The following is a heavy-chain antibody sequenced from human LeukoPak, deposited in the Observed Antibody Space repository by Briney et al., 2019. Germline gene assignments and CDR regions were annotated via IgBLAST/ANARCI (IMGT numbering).Heavy chain of an antibody. CDR2: INPNSAAT. Sequence: ASVKVSCKTSGYTFSDYYTHWVRQAPGQGLEWMGWINPNSAATNYARRFQGRVAMTRDTSISTAYMELSRLTSDDTAVYYCARIRGGNNYHFDFWGQGTLVTVSS. J-gene: IGHJ4*02. CDR3: ARIRGGNNYHFDF. D-gene: IGHD1-26*01. V-gene: IGHV1-2*02. CDR1: GYTFSDYY.